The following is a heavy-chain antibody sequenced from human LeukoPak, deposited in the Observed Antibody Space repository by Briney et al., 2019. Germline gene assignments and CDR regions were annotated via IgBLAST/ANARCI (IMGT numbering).Heavy chain of an antibody. CDR3: ARGLDASMETAYDY. D-gene: IGHD5-18*01. V-gene: IGHV1-69*05. CDR2: IIPIFGTS. J-gene: IGHJ4*02. Sequence: GSSVKVSCKASGGSFNAYAISWVRQAPGQGLEWMGGIIPIFGTSNYAQKLQGRVTISTDKSTSTAYMEVSSLRSEDTAIYYCARGLDASMETAYDYWGQRTLVTVSS. CDR1: GGSFNAYA.